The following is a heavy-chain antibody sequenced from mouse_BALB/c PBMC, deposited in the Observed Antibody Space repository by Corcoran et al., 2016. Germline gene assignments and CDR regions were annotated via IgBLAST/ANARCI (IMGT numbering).Heavy chain of an antibody. V-gene: IGHV9-3-1*01. Sequence: QIQLVQSGPELKKPGETVKISCKASGYTFTNYGMNWVKQAPGKGLKWMGWINTYTGEPTYADDFKGRFAFSLETSASTAYLQINKLKNEDTATYFCAREPRAMDYWGQGTSVTVSS. CDR3: AREPRAMDY. CDR1: GYTFTNYG. J-gene: IGHJ4*01. CDR2: INTYTGEP.